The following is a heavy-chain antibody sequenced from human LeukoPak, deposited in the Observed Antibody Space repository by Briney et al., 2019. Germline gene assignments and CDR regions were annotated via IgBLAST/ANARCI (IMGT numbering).Heavy chain of an antibody. CDR3: AVRIRDGYNYGDY. Sequence: SETLSLTCTVSGGSISSYYWNWIRQPPGKGLEWIGYIYYSGSTNYNPSLKSRVAISVDTSKNQFSLKLSSVTAADTAVYYCAVRIRDGYNYGDYWGQGTLVTVSS. CDR2: IYYSGST. D-gene: IGHD5-24*01. CDR1: GGSISSYY. J-gene: IGHJ4*02. V-gene: IGHV4-59*01.